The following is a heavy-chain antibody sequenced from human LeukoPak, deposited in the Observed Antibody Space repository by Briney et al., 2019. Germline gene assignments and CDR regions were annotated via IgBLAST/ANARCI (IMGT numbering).Heavy chain of an antibody. CDR3: ARDVPHNWFDT. V-gene: IGHV3-74*01. CDR2: INSDGGGA. J-gene: IGHJ5*02. Sequence: GGSLRLSGPASGTALGNNWMRWVGQGPGKGLVWISGINSDGGGAIYADSVKGRFTVSRDNAKNTLYLQMNSLRAEDTAVYYCARDVPHNWFDTWGQGTLVTVSS. CDR1: GTALGNNW.